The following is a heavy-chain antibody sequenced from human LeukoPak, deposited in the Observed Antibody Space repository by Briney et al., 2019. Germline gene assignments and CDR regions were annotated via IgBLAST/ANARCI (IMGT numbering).Heavy chain of an antibody. CDR1: GGSISSTNYY. CDR2: IYYSGST. V-gene: IGHV4-39*07. Sequence: PSETLSLTCTVSGGSISSTNYYWGWIRQPPGKGLEWIGSIYYSGSTNYNPSLKSRVTISVDTSKNQFSLKLSSVTAADTAVYYCARVALVHSMVYAIDYWGQGTLVTVSS. CDR3: ARVALVHSMVYAIDY. D-gene: IGHD2-8*01. J-gene: IGHJ4*02.